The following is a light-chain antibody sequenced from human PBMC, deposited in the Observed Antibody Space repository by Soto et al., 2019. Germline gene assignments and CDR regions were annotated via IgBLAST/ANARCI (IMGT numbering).Light chain of an antibody. J-gene: IGKJ1*01. CDR2: GAS. Sequence: DIVLTQSPGTLSLSSGERATLSCRASQSVGSSYLAWYQQKPGQAPRLLIYGASNRATGIPDRFSGSGSGTDFTLTISRLEPEDFAVYYCQQFGVSPGTFGEGTKVEIK. V-gene: IGKV3-20*01. CDR3: QQFGVSPGT. CDR1: QSVGSSY.